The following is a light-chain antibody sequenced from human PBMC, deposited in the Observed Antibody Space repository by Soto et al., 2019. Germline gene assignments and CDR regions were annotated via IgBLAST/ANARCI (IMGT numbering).Light chain of an antibody. Sequence: DIQMTQSPSSLSASVGDRVTITCRASQGINNFVAWYQQKPGEVPKLLIYAASTLQSGIPSRFSGSGFGPEFVLTISSQEPEDVATYYCQKYDSVPLTFGGGTRVEIK. CDR2: AAS. V-gene: IGKV1-27*01. CDR3: QKYDSVPLT. J-gene: IGKJ4*01. CDR1: QGINNF.